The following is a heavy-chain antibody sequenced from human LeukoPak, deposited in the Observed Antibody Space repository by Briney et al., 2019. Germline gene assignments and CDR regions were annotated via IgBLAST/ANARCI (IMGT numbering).Heavy chain of an antibody. CDR3: ARVFYYYYYMDV. CDR1: GFTFSDYY. Sequence: GGSLRLSCAASGFTFSDYYLSWIRQAPGKGLEWVSYISSSGSTIYYADSVMGRFTISRDNGKNSLYLQMNSLRAEDTAVYYCARVFYYYYYMDVWGKGTTVTVSS. J-gene: IGHJ6*03. CDR2: ISSSGSTI. V-gene: IGHV3-11*04.